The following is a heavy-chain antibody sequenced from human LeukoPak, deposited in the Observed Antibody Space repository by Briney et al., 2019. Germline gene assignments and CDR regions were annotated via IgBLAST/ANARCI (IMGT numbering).Heavy chain of an antibody. J-gene: IGHJ3*02. CDR1: GYTFTSYG. CDR3: ARTGDSSGYSDAFDI. V-gene: IGHV1-18*01. Sequence: ASVKVSCKASGYTFTSYGISWVRQAPGQGLEWMGWISAYNGNTNYAQKLQGRVTMTTDTSTSTAYMELRSLRSDVTAVYYCARTGDSSGYSDAFDIWGQGTMVTVSS. CDR2: ISAYNGNT. D-gene: IGHD3-22*01.